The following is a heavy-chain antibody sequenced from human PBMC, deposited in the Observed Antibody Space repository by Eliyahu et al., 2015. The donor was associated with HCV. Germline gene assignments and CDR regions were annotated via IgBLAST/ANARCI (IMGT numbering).Heavy chain of an antibody. D-gene: IGHD3-16*01. V-gene: IGHV3-23*01. CDR3: ARELWQDSYYSGMDV. CDR2: ISGTSDTT. CDR1: GFTFSNYD. Sequence: EVQLLESGGGLVQPGGSLRLSCAASGFTFSNYDMSWVRQAPGKGLEWVSLISGTSDTTYYADSVKGRFTISRDNSKNTLYLQMNSLRAEDTAVYYCARELWQDSYYSGMDVWGQGTTVTVSS. J-gene: IGHJ6*02.